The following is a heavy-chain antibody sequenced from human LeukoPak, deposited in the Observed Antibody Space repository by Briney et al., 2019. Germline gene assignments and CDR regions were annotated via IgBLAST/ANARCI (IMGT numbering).Heavy chain of an antibody. CDR2: ISAYNGNT. J-gene: IGHJ3*02. CDR3: ARGKKHGDSRILDAFDI. CDR1: GYTFTSYG. V-gene: IGHV1-18*01. Sequence: ASVKVSCKASGYTFTSYGISWVRQAPGQGLEWMGWISAYNGNTNYAQKLQGRVTMTTDTSTSTAYMELRSLRSDDTAVYYCARGKKHGDSRILDAFDIWGQGTMVTVSS. D-gene: IGHD4-17*01.